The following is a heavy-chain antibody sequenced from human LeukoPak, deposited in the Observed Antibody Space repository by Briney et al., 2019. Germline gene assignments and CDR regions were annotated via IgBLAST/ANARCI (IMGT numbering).Heavy chain of an antibody. V-gene: IGHV3-23*01. CDR2: ISGGGGGT. D-gene: IGHD2-21*02. Sequence: GGALRLSCAASGFTFHSYAMAWVGQAPAKGLDGVTSISGGGGGTYYAPSVKGRLTVSRDNANNTVYLQMNDLTAADTAFYFCAKVRGVGTHIWLLPWDLWGQGTLVTVSS. CDR1: GFTFHSYA. CDR3: AKVRGVGTHIWLLPWDL. J-gene: IGHJ1*01.